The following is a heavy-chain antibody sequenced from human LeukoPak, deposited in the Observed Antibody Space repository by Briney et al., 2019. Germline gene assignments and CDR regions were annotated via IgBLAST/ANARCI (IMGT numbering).Heavy chain of an antibody. Sequence: SLRLSCAVSGFTFDDYAMHWVRQVPGKGLEWVSGINWNSDSIGYADSVKGRFTTSRDNAKNSLYLQMNSLRAEDTAVYYCARDYYDSSGYYYFDYWGQGTLITVSS. D-gene: IGHD3-22*01. CDR1: GFTFDDYA. CDR3: ARDYYDSSGYYYFDY. V-gene: IGHV3-9*01. CDR2: INWNSDSI. J-gene: IGHJ4*02.